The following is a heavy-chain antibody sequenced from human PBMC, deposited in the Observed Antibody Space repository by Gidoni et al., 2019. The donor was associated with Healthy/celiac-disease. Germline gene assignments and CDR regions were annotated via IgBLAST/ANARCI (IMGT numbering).Heavy chain of an antibody. V-gene: IGHV3-48*01. CDR1: GFSFSTFS. J-gene: IGHJ4*02. CDR2: ISSGSSTI. CDR3: ARDYVSVGGNYSPDY. D-gene: IGHD3-3*01. Sequence: EVQLVESGGGLVQPGGSLRLSCAASGFSFSTFSMNWVRQAPGKGLEWLSYISSGSSTIYYADSVTGRFTISRDNAKNSLYLQMNSLRAEDMAVYYCARDYVSVGGNYSPDYWGQGTLVTVSS.